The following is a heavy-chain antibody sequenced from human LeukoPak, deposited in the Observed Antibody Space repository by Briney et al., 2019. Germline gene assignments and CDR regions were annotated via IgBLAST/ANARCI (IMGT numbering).Heavy chain of an antibody. V-gene: IGHV4-59*01. CDR3: ARAGRVVSRGYYHSVY. J-gene: IGHJ4*02. CDR2: IYYSGST. CDR1: GGSIISYY. D-gene: IGHD3-22*01. Sequence: SETLSLTCTVTGGSIISYYWSWIRQPPGKGLEWIGYIYYSGSTNYNPSLKSRVTISIDTSKNQSSLKLSSVTAADTAVYYCARAGRVVSRGYYHSVYGGEGTLVTVSS.